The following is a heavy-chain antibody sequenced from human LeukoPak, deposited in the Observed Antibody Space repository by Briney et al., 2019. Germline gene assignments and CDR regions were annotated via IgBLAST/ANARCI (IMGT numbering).Heavy chain of an antibody. CDR3: AKDQYSSSYYFDY. J-gene: IGHJ4*02. CDR1: GFTFSSYG. CDR2: IRYDGSNK. V-gene: IGHV3-30*02. D-gene: IGHD6-6*01. Sequence: GGSLRLSCAASGFTFSSYGMHWVRQAPGKGLEWVAFIRYDGSNKYYTDSVKGRFTISRDNSKNTLYLQMDSLRAEDTAVYYCAKDQYSSSYYFDYWGQGTLVTVSS.